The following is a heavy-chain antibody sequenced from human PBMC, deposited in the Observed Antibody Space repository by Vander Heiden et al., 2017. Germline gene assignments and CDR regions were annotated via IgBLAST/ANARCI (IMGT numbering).Heavy chain of an antibody. CDR3: ARVSNSGSGYLFDF. J-gene: IGHJ3*01. Sequence: EVQLMGSGGGVVRPGGSLRLSCTASGFTYDNYGMGWVRQAPGKGLEWVSGINWSGGSTGYTDSVKGRFITSRDNAKNSLFLQMNSLRAEDTAFYYCARVSNSGSGYLFDFWGQGTLVTVSS. V-gene: IGHV3-20*04. CDR2: INWSGGST. D-gene: IGHD3-22*01. CDR1: GFTYDNYG.